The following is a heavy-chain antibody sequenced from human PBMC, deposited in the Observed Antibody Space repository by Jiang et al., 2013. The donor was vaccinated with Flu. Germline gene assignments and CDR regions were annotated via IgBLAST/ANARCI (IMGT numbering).Heavy chain of an antibody. Sequence: QLVESGGGVVQPGGSLRLSCAASEFIFRNSPMHWVRQAPGKGLEWVSRVSFDETERHYADSVRGRFTVSRDNAQNTLHLQMNNLRAEDTAIYFCAGDRGSVGDSWGQGTLVSVSS. CDR1: EFIFRNSP. V-gene: IGHV3-74*01. D-gene: IGHD6-25*01. CDR3: AGDRGSVGDS. J-gene: IGHJ4*02. CDR2: VSFDETER.